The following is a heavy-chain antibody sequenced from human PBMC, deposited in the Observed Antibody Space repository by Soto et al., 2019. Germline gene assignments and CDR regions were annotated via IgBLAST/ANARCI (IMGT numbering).Heavy chain of an antibody. V-gene: IGHV4-39*01. Sequence: AETLSLTCTVTGDSINSRSYYFLCIRQRPGKGLEWIGSIYYSGRTYNNPSLRSRVSMSIDTSKDQFSLKLKSVTAADTALYFCARQRTSVVTQAYFDVWGPGSLVTVSS. CDR1: GDSINSRSYY. D-gene: IGHD2-21*02. J-gene: IGHJ4*02. CDR2: IYYSGRT. CDR3: ARQRTSVVTQAYFDV.